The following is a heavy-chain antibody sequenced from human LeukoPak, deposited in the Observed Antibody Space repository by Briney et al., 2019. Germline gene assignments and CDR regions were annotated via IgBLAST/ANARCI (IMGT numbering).Heavy chain of an antibody. D-gene: IGHD5-24*01. Sequence: GASLRLSCAASGFTFSSYAMSCVRQAPGKGLEWVSAISGSGGSTYYADSVKGRFTISRDNSKNTLYLQMNSLRAEDTAVYYCAKDRRGWLQSNFDYWGQGTLVTVSS. CDR2: ISGSGGST. J-gene: IGHJ4*02. CDR3: AKDRRGWLQSNFDY. V-gene: IGHV3-23*01. CDR1: GFTFSSYA.